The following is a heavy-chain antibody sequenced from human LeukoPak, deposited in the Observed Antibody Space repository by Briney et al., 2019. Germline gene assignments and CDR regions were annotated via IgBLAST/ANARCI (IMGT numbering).Heavy chain of an antibody. Sequence: GGSLRLSCAASGFTFSNYDMIWVRQAPGKGLEWVANIKQDGSEKYYVDSVKGRFTISRDNAKNSLYLQMNSLRAEDTAVYYCARAQEEKTYDFWSGYYYYYYYMDVWGKGTTVTVSS. D-gene: IGHD3-3*01. CDR2: IKQDGSEK. CDR1: GFTFSNYD. J-gene: IGHJ6*03. CDR3: ARAQEEKTYDFWSGYYYYYYYMDV. V-gene: IGHV3-7*01.